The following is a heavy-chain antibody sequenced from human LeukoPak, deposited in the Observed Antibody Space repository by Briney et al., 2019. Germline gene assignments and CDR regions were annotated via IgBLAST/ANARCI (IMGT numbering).Heavy chain of an antibody. CDR3: ARSGGIIDY. J-gene: IGHJ4*02. CDR2: ISYDGSNK. V-gene: IGHV3-30*03. Sequence: GGSLRLSCAASGFTFSSYGMHWVRQAPGKGLEWVAVISYDGSNKYYADSVKGRFTISRDNSKNTLYLQMNSLRAEDTARYYCARSGGIIDYWGQGTLVTVSS. CDR1: GFTFSSYG. D-gene: IGHD3-10*01.